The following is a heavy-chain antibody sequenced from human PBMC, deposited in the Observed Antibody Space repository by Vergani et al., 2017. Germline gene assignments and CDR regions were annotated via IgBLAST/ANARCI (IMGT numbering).Heavy chain of an antibody. D-gene: IGHD3-10*01. CDR2: IIPIFGTA. V-gene: IGHV1-69*01. Sequence: VQLLESGAEVKKPGSSVKVSCKASGGTFSSYAISWVRQAPGQGLEWMGGIIPIFGTANYAQKFQGRVTITADESTSTAYMELSSLRSEDTAVYYCARDYYGSGSFGGKIFDYWGQGTLVTVSS. CDR3: ARDYYGSGSFGGKIFDY. J-gene: IGHJ4*02. CDR1: GGTFSSYA.